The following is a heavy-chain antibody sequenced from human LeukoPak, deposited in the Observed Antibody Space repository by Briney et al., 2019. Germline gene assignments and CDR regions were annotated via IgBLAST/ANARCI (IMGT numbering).Heavy chain of an antibody. CDR3: ARGEKYYYDSSGPFDY. V-gene: IGHV3-48*04. CDR2: ISSSSSTI. J-gene: IGHJ4*02. Sequence: GGSLRLSCAASGFTFSSYSMNWVRQAPGKGLEWVSYISSSSSTIYYADSVKGRFTISRDNAKNSLYLQMNSQRAEDTAVYYCARGEKYYYDSSGPFDYWGQGTLVTVSS. D-gene: IGHD3-22*01. CDR1: GFTFSSYS.